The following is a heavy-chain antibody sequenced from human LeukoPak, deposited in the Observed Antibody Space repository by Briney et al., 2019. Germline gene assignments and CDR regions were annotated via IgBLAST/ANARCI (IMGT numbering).Heavy chain of an antibody. J-gene: IGHJ6*03. CDR3: ARLGPIAVAGTYYYYYMDV. Sequence: ASVKVSCKVSGYTLTELSMHWVRQAPGKGLEWMGGFDPEDGETIYAQKFQGRVTITADKSTSTAYMELSSLRSEDTAVYYCARLGPIAVAGTYYYYYMDVWGKGTTVTVSS. V-gene: IGHV1-24*01. D-gene: IGHD6-19*01. CDR2: FDPEDGET. CDR1: GYTLTELS.